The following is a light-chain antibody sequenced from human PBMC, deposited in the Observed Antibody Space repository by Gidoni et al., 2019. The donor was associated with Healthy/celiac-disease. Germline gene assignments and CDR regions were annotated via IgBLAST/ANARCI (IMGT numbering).Light chain of an antibody. CDR3: MQALQTPIT. J-gene: IGKJ5*01. V-gene: IGKV2-28*01. Sequence: DIVMTQSPLSLPVTPGEPASISCRSSQSLLHSNGYNYLDWYLQKPGQSPQLLIYLGSNRASGVPDRFSGSGSGTDFTPKISRVEAEDVGVYYCMQALQTPITFXQXTRLEIK. CDR1: QSLLHSNGYNY. CDR2: LGS.